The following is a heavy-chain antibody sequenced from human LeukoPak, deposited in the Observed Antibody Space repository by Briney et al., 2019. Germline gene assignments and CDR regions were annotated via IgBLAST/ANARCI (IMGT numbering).Heavy chain of an antibody. CDR2: ISAYNGNT. V-gene: IGHV1-18*04. D-gene: IGHD3-10*01. CDR1: GYTFTGYY. J-gene: IGHJ5*02. CDR3: ARPSGANRWFDP. Sequence: ASVKVSCKASGYTFTGYYMHWVRQAPGQGLEWMGWISAYNGNTNYAQKLQGRVTMTTDTSTSTAYMELRSLRSDDTAVYYCARPSGANRWFDPWGQGTLVTVSS.